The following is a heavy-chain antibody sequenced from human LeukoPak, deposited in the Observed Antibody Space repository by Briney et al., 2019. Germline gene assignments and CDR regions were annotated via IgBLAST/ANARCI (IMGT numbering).Heavy chain of an antibody. CDR2: IYYTGNT. D-gene: IGHD3-10*01. J-gene: IGHJ4*02. Sequence: ASETLSLTCTVSGGSISSSSYYWGWIRQPPGKGLEWIGSIYYTGNTFYNPSLKSRLTISVDTSKNQFSLKLSSVTAADTAVYYCARDVSPLYGSGSYSFDYWGQGTLVTVSS. CDR3: ARDVSPLYGSGSYSFDY. V-gene: IGHV4-39*07. CDR1: GGSISSSSYY.